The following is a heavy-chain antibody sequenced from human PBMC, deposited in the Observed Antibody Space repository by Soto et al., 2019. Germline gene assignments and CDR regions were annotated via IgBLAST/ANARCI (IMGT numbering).Heavy chain of an antibody. CDR1: GYTFTSYG. CDR2: ISAYNGNT. CDR3: ARDQNQLLLSGYYGMDV. J-gene: IGHJ6*02. V-gene: IGHV1-18*01. D-gene: IGHD2-2*01. Sequence: ASVKVSCKASGYTFTSYGISWVRQAPGQGLEWMGWISAYNGNTNYAQKLQGRVTITTDESTSTAYMELSSLRSEDTAVYYCARDQNQLLLSGYYGMDVSGQGTTVTVSS.